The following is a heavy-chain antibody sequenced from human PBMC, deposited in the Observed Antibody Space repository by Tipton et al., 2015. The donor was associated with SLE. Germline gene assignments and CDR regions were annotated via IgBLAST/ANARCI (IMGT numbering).Heavy chain of an antibody. D-gene: IGHD1-26*01. CDR2: IRYDGSNK. V-gene: IGHV3-30*02. Sequence: SLRLSCAASGFTFSSYGMHWVRQAPGKGLEWVAFIRYDGSNKYYADSVKGRFTISRDNSKNTLYLQMNSLRAEDTAVYYCAKDRLRGSYPPDAFDIWGQGTMVTVSS. CDR3: AKDRLRGSYPPDAFDI. J-gene: IGHJ3*02. CDR1: GFTFSSYG.